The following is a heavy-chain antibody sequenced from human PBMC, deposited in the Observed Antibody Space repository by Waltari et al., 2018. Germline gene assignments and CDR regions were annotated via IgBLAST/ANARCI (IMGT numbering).Heavy chain of an antibody. D-gene: IGHD5-18*01. CDR1: GGSISNLNFS. V-gene: IGHV4-61*02. CDR2: IYRSGVT. Sequence: QVQLQESGPGLAKASQTLSLTCDVSGGSISNLNFSWGWIRQPAGKGLEWIGRIYRSGVTDYNPSLRGRATMFLDMSKNQFSLTVDSLIAADTAVYYCAVSPDTATSRAAFHFWGPGTTVSVSS. J-gene: IGHJ6*02. CDR3: AVSPDTATSRAAFHF.